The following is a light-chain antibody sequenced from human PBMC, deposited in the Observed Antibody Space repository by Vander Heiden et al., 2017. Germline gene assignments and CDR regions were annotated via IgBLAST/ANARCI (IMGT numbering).Light chain of an antibody. Sequence: DIQMQQSPSFLSSSVGNRVTITRRATQGIRDSLAWYQQKPGKAPKRLIYDASNMQRGVPSTFSGRGFCTEFTLTISSLQPEDFATYYCLQHDTYLFTFGQGTKLEIK. V-gene: IGKV1-17*01. CDR2: DAS. J-gene: IGKJ2*01. CDR3: LQHDTYLFT. CDR1: QGIRDS.